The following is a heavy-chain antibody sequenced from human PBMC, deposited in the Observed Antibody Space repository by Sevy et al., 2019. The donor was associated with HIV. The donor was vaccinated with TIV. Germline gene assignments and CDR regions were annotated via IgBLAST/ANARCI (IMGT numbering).Heavy chain of an antibody. CDR2: IIPIFGTA. Sequence: ASVKVSCKASGGTFSSYAISWVRQAPGQGLEWMGGIIPIFGTANYAQKFQGRVTITAYESTSTADMELSSLRSEDTDVYYCARARYGCSGGSCYSGYYYYGMDVWGQGTPVTVSS. CDR3: ARARYGCSGGSCYSGYYYYGMDV. CDR1: GGTFSSYA. J-gene: IGHJ6*02. V-gene: IGHV1-69*13. D-gene: IGHD2-15*01.